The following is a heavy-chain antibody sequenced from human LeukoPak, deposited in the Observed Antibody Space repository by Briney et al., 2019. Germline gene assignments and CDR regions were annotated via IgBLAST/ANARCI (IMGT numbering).Heavy chain of an antibody. J-gene: IGHJ6*03. CDR1: GFTFDDYG. CDR2: IQLDGSNE. Sequence: GGSLRLSCAASGFTFDDYGMHWVRQAPGKGLEWVAYIQLDGSNEQYADSVKGRFSISRDSSKNILYLQMNSLRAEDTAVYYCAKDRCSNGIGCYYYYMDVWGKGTTVTISS. V-gene: IGHV3-30*02. CDR3: AKDRCSNGIGCYYYYMDV. D-gene: IGHD2-8*01.